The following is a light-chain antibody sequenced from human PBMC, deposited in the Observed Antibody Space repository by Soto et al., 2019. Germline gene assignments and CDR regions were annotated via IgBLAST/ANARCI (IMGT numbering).Light chain of an antibody. CDR2: AAS. V-gene: IGKV1-9*01. J-gene: IGKJ1*01. CDR1: QGIASY. CDR3: QHYYSYPPT. Sequence: IQLTQSPSSLSASVGDRVTITCRASQGIASYLAWYQQKPGKAPKLLIYAASTLQSGVPSRFSGSRSGTEFTLTISSLQPDDYATYFCQHYYSYPPTFGQGTKVDIK.